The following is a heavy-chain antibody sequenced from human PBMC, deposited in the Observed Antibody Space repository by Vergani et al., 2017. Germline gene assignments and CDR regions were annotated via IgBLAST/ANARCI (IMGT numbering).Heavy chain of an antibody. Sequence: QVQVVRSGAEVKKPGASVKVSCKASGYTFTGYYMHWVRQAPGQGLEWMGWINPNSGGTNYAQKFQGRVTLTADASASTAYMELTSLTSEDTAVYFCARGASYFDSGGYADTWGQGTLVTVSS. V-gene: IGHV1-2*02. CDR2: INPNSGGT. J-gene: IGHJ5*02. CDR3: ARGASYFDSGGYADT. D-gene: IGHD3-22*01. CDR1: GYTFTGYY.